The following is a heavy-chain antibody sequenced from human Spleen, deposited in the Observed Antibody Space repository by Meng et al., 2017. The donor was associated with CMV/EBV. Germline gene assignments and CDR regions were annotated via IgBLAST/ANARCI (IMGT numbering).Heavy chain of an antibody. CDR1: GYTFNRYD. CDR3: ARDQRAVGISGTTVAFDY. Sequence: ASVKVSCKASGYTFNRYDISWVRQATGQGLEWMGWISAYNGYTNYAQKLQGRVTMTTDTSTSTAYMELRSLRSDDTAVYYCARDQRAVGISGTTVAFDYWGQGTLVTVSS. V-gene: IGHV1-18*01. J-gene: IGHJ4*02. D-gene: IGHD1-7*01. CDR2: ISAYNGYT.